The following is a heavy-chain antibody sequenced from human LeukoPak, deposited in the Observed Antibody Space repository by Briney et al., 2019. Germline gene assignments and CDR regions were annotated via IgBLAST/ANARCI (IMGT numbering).Heavy chain of an antibody. D-gene: IGHD4-17*01. CDR1: GFTFSSYW. Sequence: GGSLRLSCAASGFTFSSYWMSWVRQAPGKGLEWVANIREDGSEKYYVDSVKGQFTISRDNAKNSLFLQMDSLRAEDTAVYYCARLGPVTTKWFDPWGQGTLVTVSS. J-gene: IGHJ5*02. V-gene: IGHV3-7*01. CDR2: IREDGSEK. CDR3: ARLGPVTTKWFDP.